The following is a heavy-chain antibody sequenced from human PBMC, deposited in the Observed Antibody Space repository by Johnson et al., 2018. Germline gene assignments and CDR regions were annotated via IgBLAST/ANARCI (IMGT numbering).Heavy chain of an antibody. D-gene: IGHD4-17*01. CDR1: GGSISSSGSY. CDR3: ARHVTTRYYYYFMDV. V-gene: IGHV4-39*07. CDR2: ISYSGST. J-gene: IGHJ6*03. Sequence: QVQLQESGPGLAKPSETLSLTCTVSGGSISSSGSYWGWIRQPPGKGLEWIGSISYSGSTYYSPSLRSRVTISLDMSTNQFSLKLNSVTAADSAVYYCARHVTTRYYYYFMDVWGRGTTVTISS.